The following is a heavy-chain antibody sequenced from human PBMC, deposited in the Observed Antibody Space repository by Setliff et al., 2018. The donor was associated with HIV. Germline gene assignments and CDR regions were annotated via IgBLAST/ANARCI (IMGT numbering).Heavy chain of an antibody. V-gene: IGHV4-34*01. CDR3: ARKVGCDFDY. J-gene: IGHJ4*02. Sequence: PSETLSLTCVVYGGSFTNYYWSWIRQPPGKGLECIGEINHSGSTNYNPSLKSRVTISVDTSKHQFSLKLNSMTAADTAVDFCARKVGCDFDYWGQGTLVTVSS. D-gene: IGHD2-2*01. CDR1: GGSFTNYY. CDR2: INHSGST.